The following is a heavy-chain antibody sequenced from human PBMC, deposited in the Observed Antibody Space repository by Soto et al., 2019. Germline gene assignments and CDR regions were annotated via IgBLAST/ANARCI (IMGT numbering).Heavy chain of an antibody. CDR3: ARRSSSWYFDY. CDR1: GFTFSSYA. CDR2: ISGSGDST. D-gene: IGHD6-13*01. V-gene: IGHV3-23*01. J-gene: IGHJ4*02. Sequence: EVQLLESGGGLVQPGGSLRLSCAASGFTFSSYAMNWVRQAPGKGLEWVSVISGSGDSTYYADSVKGRFTISRDNSKNTLYLQMNSLRAADTAIYYCARRSSSWYFDYWGQGTLVTVSS.